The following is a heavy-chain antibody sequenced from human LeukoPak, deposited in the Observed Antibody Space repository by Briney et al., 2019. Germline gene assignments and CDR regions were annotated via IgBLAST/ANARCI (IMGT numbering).Heavy chain of an antibody. D-gene: IGHD2-15*01. CDR3: ARHLRSLGYCSGGSCYSRGLSGDAFDI. J-gene: IGHJ3*02. Sequence: GGSLRLSCAASGFTFSSYSMNWVRQASGKGLEWVSSISSSSSYIYYADSVKGRFTISRDNAKNSLYLQMNSLRAEDTAVYYCARHLRSLGYCSGGSCYSRGLSGDAFDIWGQGTMVTVSS. CDR1: GFTFSSYS. V-gene: IGHV3-21*01. CDR2: ISSSSSYI.